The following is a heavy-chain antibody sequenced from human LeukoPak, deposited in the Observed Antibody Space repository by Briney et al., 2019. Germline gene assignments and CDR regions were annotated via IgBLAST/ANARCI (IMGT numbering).Heavy chain of an antibody. CDR1: GYTFTSYG. CDR2: ISAYNGNT. J-gene: IGHJ6*02. CDR3: ASGNRRYCSSTSCYGVGYYYGMDV. V-gene: IGHV1-18*01. D-gene: IGHD2-2*01. Sequence: ASVKVSCKASGYTFTSYGISWVRQAPGQGLEWMGWISAYNGNTNYAQKLRGRVTMTTDTSTSTAYMELRSLRSDDTAVYYCASGNRRYCSSTSCYGVGYYYGMDVWGQGTTVTVSS.